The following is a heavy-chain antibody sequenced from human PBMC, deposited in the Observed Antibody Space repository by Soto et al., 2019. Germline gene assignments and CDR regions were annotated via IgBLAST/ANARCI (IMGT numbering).Heavy chain of an antibody. CDR1: GFSFSSYS. CDR3: ARDRNYPRDQFDS. CDR2: ITDTGGHT. D-gene: IGHD1-7*01. V-gene: IGHV3-23*01. Sequence: EVPLLESGGGIVQPGGSLKLSCAASGFSFSSYSMSWVRQAPGRGLDWVSAITDTGGHTWYPDSVKGRFTISRDNSKNMVYLQMNSLRAEDTAVYYCARDRNYPRDQFDSWGQGTLVSVSS. J-gene: IGHJ4*02.